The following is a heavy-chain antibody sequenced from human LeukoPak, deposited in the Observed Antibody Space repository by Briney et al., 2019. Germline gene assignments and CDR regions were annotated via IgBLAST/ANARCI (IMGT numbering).Heavy chain of an antibody. J-gene: IGHJ6*03. CDR2: INPNSGGT. Sequence: ASVKVSCKASGYTFTGYYMHWVRQAPGQGLEWMGWINPNSGGTNYAQKFQGRVTMTRDTSISTAYMELSRLRSDDTAVYYCARSYRKDYYYYYHMDVWGKGTTVTVSS. CDR3: ARSYRKDYYYYYHMDV. CDR1: GYTFTGYY. D-gene: IGHD1-26*01. V-gene: IGHV1-2*02.